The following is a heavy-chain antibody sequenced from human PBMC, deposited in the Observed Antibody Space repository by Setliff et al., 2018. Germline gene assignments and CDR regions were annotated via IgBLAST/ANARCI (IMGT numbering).Heavy chain of an antibody. J-gene: IGHJ4*02. CDR1: GDSISSRTYY. D-gene: IGHD2-2*01. Sequence: PSETLSLTCTVSGDSISSRTYYWSWIRQPAGKGLEWIGHIYTSWSTIYNPSLKSRLTISLDTSKNQFSLKLSSVTAADTAVYYCARSENCFSTHCSPYDYWGQGTLVTVSS. CDR3: ARSENCFSTHCSPYDY. CDR2: IYTSWST. V-gene: IGHV4-61*09.